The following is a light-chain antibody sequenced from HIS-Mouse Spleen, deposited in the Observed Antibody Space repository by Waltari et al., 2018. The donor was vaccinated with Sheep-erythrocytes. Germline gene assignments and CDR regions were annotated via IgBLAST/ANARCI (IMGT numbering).Light chain of an antibody. CDR1: ALPKKY. J-gene: IGLJ2*01. Sequence: SYELTQPPSVSVSPGQTARITCSGYALPKKYAYWYLQKSGQAPVLVSYEDSKRPSGIPDRFSGSSSGTMATLTISGAQVEDEADYYCYSTDSSGNGVFGGGTKLTVL. CDR3: YSTDSSGNGV. V-gene: IGLV3-10*01. CDR2: EDS.